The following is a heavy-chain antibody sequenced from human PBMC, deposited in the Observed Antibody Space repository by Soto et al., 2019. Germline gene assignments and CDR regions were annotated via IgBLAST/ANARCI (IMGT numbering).Heavy chain of an antibody. V-gene: IGHV4-59*13. CDR2: IFYSGST. Sequence: PSETLSLTCTVSGGSIGTYYWNWIRQSPGKGLEWIGYIFYSGSTNYNPSLKSRLTLSVDTSKNQVSLKLSSVTAADTAVYYCARDGYCTNRVCYGGGGTFDYWGQGNLVTVSS. CDR3: ARDGYCTNRVCYGGGGTFDY. D-gene: IGHD2-8*01. CDR1: GGSIGTYY. J-gene: IGHJ4*02.